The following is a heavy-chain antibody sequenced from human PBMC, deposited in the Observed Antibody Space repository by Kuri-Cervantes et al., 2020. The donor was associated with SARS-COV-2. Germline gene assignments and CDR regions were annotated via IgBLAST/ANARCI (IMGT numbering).Heavy chain of an antibody. Sequence: GSLRLSCTVSGDSISSYYWSWIRQPAGKGLEWIGRIYISGSTNYNPSLESRVTMSIDTSRNQFSLRPSSVTAADTAVYYCAGGYTGWISNWGQGTLVTVSS. CDR1: GDSISSYY. CDR3: AGGYTGWISN. CDR2: IYISGST. D-gene: IGHD2-2*03. V-gene: IGHV4-4*07. J-gene: IGHJ4*02.